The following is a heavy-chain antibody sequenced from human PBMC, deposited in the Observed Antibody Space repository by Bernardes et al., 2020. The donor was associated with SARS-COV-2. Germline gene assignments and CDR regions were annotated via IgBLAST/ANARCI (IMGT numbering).Heavy chain of an antibody. J-gene: IGHJ4*02. V-gene: IGHV3-23*01. CDR3: AKFYYDFWSGFDH. D-gene: IGHD3-3*01. Sequence: GGSLRLSCAASGFIFSTSAMSWVRQAPGKGLEWVSVISASGGATYYADSVKGRFTISRDNSKNTFYLQMNSLRAEDTAVYYCAKFYYDFWSGFDHWGQGTLVTVSS. CDR1: GFIFSTSA. CDR2: ISASGGAT.